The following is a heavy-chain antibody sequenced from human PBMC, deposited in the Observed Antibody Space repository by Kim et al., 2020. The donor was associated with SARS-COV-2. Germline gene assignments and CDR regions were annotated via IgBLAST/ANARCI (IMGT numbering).Heavy chain of an antibody. CDR1: GFTFSSYA. CDR3: AKEPTSIAVAGLNYFDY. V-gene: IGHV3-23*01. D-gene: IGHD6-19*01. Sequence: GGSLRLSCAASGFTFSSYAMSWVRQAPGKGLEWVSAISGSGGSTYYADSVKGRFTISRDNSKNTLYLQMNSLRAEDTAVYYCAKEPTSIAVAGLNYFDYWGQGTLVTVSS. J-gene: IGHJ4*02. CDR2: ISGSGGST.